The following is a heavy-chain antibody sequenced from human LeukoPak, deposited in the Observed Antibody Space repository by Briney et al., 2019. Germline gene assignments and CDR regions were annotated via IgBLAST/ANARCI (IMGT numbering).Heavy chain of an antibody. CDR2: IYHTGTT. CDR3: ASVSVWELATHTGGSFDY. V-gene: IGHV4-30-4*01. J-gene: IGHJ4*02. D-gene: IGHD1-26*01. CDR1: GGLISRIEYY. Sequence: PSETLSLTCTVSGGLISRIEYYWGWVRQSPVKGLEWLGHIYHTGTTLYSPHLNNRLTVSVDSSKNQFSLTLNSVTAADTAVYYCASVSVWELATHTGGSFDYWGRGILVTVSS.